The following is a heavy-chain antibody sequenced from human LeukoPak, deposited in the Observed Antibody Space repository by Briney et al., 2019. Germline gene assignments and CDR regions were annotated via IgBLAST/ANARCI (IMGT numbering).Heavy chain of an antibody. CDR1: GFTFTNAW. J-gene: IGHJ5*02. Sequence: GGSLRLSCAASGFTFTNAWMSWVRQAPGKGLEWVGRIKSKTDGGTTDYAAPVKGRFTISRDDSKNTLYLQMNSLKTEDTAVYYCTTENRYYDTSGYLDAWFDPWGQGTLVTVSS. V-gene: IGHV3-15*01. CDR2: IKSKTDGGTT. D-gene: IGHD3-22*01. CDR3: TTENRYYDTSGYLDAWFDP.